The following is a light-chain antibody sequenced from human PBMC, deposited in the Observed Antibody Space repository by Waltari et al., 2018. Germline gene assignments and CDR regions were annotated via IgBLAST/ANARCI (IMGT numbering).Light chain of an antibody. Sequence: QSALTQPASVSGSPGQSITISCTGSNTYVVGYHFVSWYPQHPGKAPKLMIYDVSNRPSGVSNRFSGSKSGNTASLTISGLQPEDAADYYCNSYSTSSTFVFGTGTRVTVL. CDR1: NTYVVGYHF. CDR2: DVS. V-gene: IGLV2-14*01. CDR3: NSYSTSSTFV. J-gene: IGLJ1*01.